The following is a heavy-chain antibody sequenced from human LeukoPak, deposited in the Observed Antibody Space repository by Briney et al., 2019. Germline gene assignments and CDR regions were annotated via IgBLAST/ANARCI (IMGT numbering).Heavy chain of an antibody. CDR1: GVTFSSYA. J-gene: IGHJ6*04. CDR2: ICGSGGST. CDR3: AELGITMIGGV. Sequence: PGGSLRLSCAASGVTFSSYAMSWVRQAPGKGLEWVSAICGSGGSTYYADSVKGRFTISRDNATNSLYLQMNSLRAEDTAVYYCAELGITMIGGVWGKGTTVTISS. V-gene: IGHV3-23*01. D-gene: IGHD3-10*02.